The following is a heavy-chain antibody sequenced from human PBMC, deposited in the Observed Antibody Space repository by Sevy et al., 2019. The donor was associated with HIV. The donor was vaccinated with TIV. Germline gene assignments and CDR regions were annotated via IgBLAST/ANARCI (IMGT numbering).Heavy chain of an antibody. CDR1: GFPFSTYG. Sequence: GGSLRLSCAASGFPFSTYGMHWVRQAPGKGLEWLTIISFDGTNQYYADSVKGRFTVSRDSSKNTLYLQMNSLRVEDTAVYYCAKDPSRGVRGVMMIDYWGQGSLVTVSS. D-gene: IGHD3-10*01. V-gene: IGHV3-30*18. CDR3: AKDPSRGVRGVMMIDY. CDR2: ISFDGTNQ. J-gene: IGHJ4*02.